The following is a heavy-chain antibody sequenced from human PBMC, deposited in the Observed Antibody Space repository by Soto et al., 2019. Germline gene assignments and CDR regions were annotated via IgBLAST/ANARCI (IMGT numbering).Heavy chain of an antibody. D-gene: IGHD3-10*01. CDR2: LYSGGST. Sequence: EVQLVETGGGLIQPGGSLRLSCVASGLTVSSNYMNWVRQAPGKGLEWVSVLYSGGSTHYAGSVKGRFIISRDNSKNTLYLQMNSLRAEDTDVYYCARDRPGDEGDAFDIWGHGTMVTVSS. J-gene: IGHJ3*02. V-gene: IGHV3-53*02. CDR1: GLTVSSNY. CDR3: ARDRPGDEGDAFDI.